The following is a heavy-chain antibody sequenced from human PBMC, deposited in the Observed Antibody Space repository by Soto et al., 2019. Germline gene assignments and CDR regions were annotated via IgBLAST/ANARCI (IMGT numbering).Heavy chain of an antibody. J-gene: IGHJ3*02. CDR1: GGSIISDGYS. CDR3: VRRSPEDAFDI. Sequence: TLSLTCAVSGGSIISDGYSWSWIRQPPGKGLQWIGHIYEGGNTYYTPSLESRVAISTDKSKNQFSLRLSSVTAADTAVYYCVRRSPEDAFDIWGQGTMVTVSS. V-gene: IGHV4-30-2*01. CDR2: IYEGGNT.